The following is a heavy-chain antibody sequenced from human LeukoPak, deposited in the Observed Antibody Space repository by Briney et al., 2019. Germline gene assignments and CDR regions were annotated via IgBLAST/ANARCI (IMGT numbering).Heavy chain of an antibody. V-gene: IGHV4-38-2*02. CDR3: ARGFRGPNFDY. CDR1: GYSIGSAFY. Sequence: SETLSLTCSVSGYSIGSAFYWGWIRQPPGKGLEWIGTIYHSGSTNYNPSLKSRVTMSLDTSKNQFSLKLNSVTAADTAVYYCARGFRGPNFDYWGQGTLVTVSS. CDR2: IYHSGST. D-gene: IGHD3-10*01. J-gene: IGHJ4*02.